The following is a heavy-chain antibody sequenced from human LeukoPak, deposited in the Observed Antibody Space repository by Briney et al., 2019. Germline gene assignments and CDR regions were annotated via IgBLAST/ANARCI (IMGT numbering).Heavy chain of an antibody. CDR3: ARDRGYNYGFDY. V-gene: IGHV3-48*03. D-gene: IGHD5-18*01. J-gene: IGHJ4*02. Sequence: PGGSLRLSCAASGFTFSSYEMNWVRQAPGKGLEWVSYISSSGSTIYYADSVKGRFSISRDNAKNSLYLQMNSLRAEDTAVYYCARDRGYNYGFDYWGQGTLVTVSP. CDR1: GFTFSSYE. CDR2: ISSSGSTI.